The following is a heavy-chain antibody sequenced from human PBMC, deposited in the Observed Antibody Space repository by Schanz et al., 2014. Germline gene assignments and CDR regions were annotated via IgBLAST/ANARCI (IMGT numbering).Heavy chain of an antibody. D-gene: IGHD3-16*01. J-gene: IGHJ6*02. V-gene: IGHV3-72*01. Sequence: EVQLVESGGGLVKPGGFLRLSCAASGFTFSDAWMSWVRQAPGKGLEWVGRTRNRANNYFTEYAASVKGRFTISRDDSKNSLYLQMSSLKSEDTALYYCTRVTISPGGPGLDVWGQGTTVTVSS. CDR1: GFTFSDAW. CDR3: TRVTISPGGPGLDV. CDR2: TRNRANNYFT.